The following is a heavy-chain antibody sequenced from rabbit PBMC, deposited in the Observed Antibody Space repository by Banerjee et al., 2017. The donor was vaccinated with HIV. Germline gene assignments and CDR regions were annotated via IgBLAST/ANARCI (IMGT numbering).Heavy chain of an antibody. Sequence: QEQLEESGGDLVKPEGSLTLTCTASGFSFSSSYWICWVRQAPGKGLEWIACIHTSSSGSTYYASWAKGRFTISKTSSTTVTLQMTSLTAADTATYFCARGFTSAAGYGYGKAFNLWGPGTLVTV. CDR1: GFSFSSSYW. CDR2: IHTSSSGST. D-gene: IGHD6-1*01. V-gene: IGHV1S45*01. CDR3: ARGFTSAAGYGYGKAFNL. J-gene: IGHJ4*01.